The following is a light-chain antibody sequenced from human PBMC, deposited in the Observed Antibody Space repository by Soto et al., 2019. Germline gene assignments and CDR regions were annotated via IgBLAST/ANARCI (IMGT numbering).Light chain of an antibody. CDR1: SSDVGGYNY. Sequence: QSVLTQPASVSGSPGQSITISCTGTSSDVGGYNYVSWYQQHPGKAPKLMIYDVSNRPSGVSNRFSGSKSGNTASLTISGLQAEDEADYYCSSYAGSYTFVVFGGGTKLTVL. CDR2: DVS. V-gene: IGLV2-14*01. J-gene: IGLJ2*01. CDR3: SSYAGSYTFVV.